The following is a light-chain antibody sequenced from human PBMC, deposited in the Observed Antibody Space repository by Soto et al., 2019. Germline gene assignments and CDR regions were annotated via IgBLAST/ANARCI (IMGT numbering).Light chain of an antibody. J-gene: IGKJ1*01. CDR1: RSVSTS. CDR2: DAS. V-gene: IGKV1-5*01. CDR3: QQYKSYAPT. Sequence: QMTQSPSTLSASVGDRFTITFRASRSVSTSLASYQKKPGKAPKLLIFDASSLESGVPSRFSGSGSGTELTLTISGLQPDDFATYFCQQYKSYAPTFGQGTK.